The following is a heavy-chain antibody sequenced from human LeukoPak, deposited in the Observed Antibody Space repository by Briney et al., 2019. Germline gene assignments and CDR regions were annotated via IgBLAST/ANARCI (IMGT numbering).Heavy chain of an antibody. CDR2: INHSGST. CDR1: GGSFSGYY. D-gene: IGHD3-10*01. Sequence: PSETLSLTCAVYGGSFSGYYWSWIRQPPGKGLEWIGEINHSGSTNYNPSLKSRVTISVDTSKNQFSLKLSSVTAADTAVYYCARVFMVRGVYYYYYMDVWGKGTTVTISS. V-gene: IGHV4-34*01. J-gene: IGHJ6*03. CDR3: ARVFMVRGVYYYYYMDV.